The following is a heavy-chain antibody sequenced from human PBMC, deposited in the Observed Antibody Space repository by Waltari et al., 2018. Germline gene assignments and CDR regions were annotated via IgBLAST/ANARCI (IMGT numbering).Heavy chain of an antibody. V-gene: IGHV4-59*01. J-gene: IGHJ4*02. CDR2: VHYTGNT. CDR3: ARKYSAIRGGRYFDY. CDR1: GGSISTYY. Sequence: QVQLQESGPGLVKPSETLSLTCTVSGGSISTYYWSWVRQPPGKGLEWIGFVHYTGNTNYNPSLKSRVTISVDTSKNQFSLRLNSLTAADTAVYYCARKYSAIRGGRYFDYWGQGTLVAVSS. D-gene: IGHD1-26*01.